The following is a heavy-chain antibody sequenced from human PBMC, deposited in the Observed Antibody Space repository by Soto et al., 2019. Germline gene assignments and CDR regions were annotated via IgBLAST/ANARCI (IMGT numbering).Heavy chain of an antibody. CDR2: IYYIGST. Sequence: QVQLQESGPGLVKPSETLSLTCTVSGGSISSYYWSWIRQPPGKGLEWIGYIYYIGSTNYNPSLKSRVTISVATSKTQFSLSLSSMTAADTAVYYCARRYGSSFDYWGQGTLVTVSS. CDR3: ARRYGSSFDY. V-gene: IGHV4-59*08. J-gene: IGHJ4*02. CDR1: GGSISSYY. D-gene: IGHD1-1*01.